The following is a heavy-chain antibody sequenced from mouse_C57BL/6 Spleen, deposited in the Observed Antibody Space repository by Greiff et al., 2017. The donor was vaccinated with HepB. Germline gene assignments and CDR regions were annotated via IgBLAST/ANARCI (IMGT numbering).Heavy chain of an antibody. CDR1: GYTFTSYW. J-gene: IGHJ1*03. CDR2: INPSNGGT. Sequence: VQLQQPGTELVKPGASVKLSCKASGYTFTSYWMHWVKQRPGQGLEWIGNINPSNGGTNYNEKFKSKATLTVDKSSSTAYMQLSSLTSEDSAVYYCARGDYDYDEYFDVWGTGTTVTVSS. V-gene: IGHV1-53*01. D-gene: IGHD2-4*01. CDR3: ARGDYDYDEYFDV.